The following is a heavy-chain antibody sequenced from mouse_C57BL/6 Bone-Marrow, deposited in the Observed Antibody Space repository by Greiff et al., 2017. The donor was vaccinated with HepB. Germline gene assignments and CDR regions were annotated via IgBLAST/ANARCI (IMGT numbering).Heavy chain of an antibody. CDR3: ARERAYYCGSSSYFDV. V-gene: IGHV1-69*01. D-gene: IGHD1-1*01. CDR1: GYTFTSYW. J-gene: IGHJ1*03. Sequence: VQLQQPGAELVMPGASVKLSCKASGYTFTSYWMHWVKQRPGQGLEWIGEIDPSDSYTNYNQKFKGKSTLTVDKSSSTAYMQLSSLTSEDSAVYYCARERAYYCGSSSYFDVWGTGTTVTVSS. CDR2: IDPSDSYT.